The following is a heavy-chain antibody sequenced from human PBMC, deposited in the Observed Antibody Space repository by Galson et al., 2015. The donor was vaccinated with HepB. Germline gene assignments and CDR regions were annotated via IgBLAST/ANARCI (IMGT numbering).Heavy chain of an antibody. J-gene: IGHJ4*02. Sequence: SLRLSCAVSGFTFSNYNMNWVRQPPGKGLEWVSSISSSSSYIYYADSVKGRFTISRDNAKNSLYLQMNSLRAEDTAVYYCARDPPLGTPSDYWGQGTLVTVSP. CDR3: ARDPPLGTPSDY. CDR2: ISSSSSYI. V-gene: IGHV3-21*01. D-gene: IGHD7-27*01. CDR1: GFTFSNYN.